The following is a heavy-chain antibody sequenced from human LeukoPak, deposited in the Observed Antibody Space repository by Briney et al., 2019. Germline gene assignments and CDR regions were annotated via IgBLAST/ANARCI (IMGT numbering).Heavy chain of an antibody. J-gene: IGHJ4*02. CDR2: IWYDGSNK. CDR1: AFNISGYN. Sequence: GGSLRLSCAASAFNISGYNVHWVRQAPGKGLEWVAVIWYDGSNKYYADSVKGRFTISRDNSKNTLYLQMNSLRAEDTAVYYCARDRRFGELSLDFWGQGTLVTVSS. V-gene: IGHV3-33*01. D-gene: IGHD3-10*01. CDR3: ARDRRFGELSLDF.